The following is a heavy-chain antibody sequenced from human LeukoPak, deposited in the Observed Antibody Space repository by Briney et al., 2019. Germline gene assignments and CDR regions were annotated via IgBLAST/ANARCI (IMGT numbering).Heavy chain of an antibody. CDR1: GFTPRSYG. CDR3: ATKDAAVNHDSGNCYTPGYFDD. V-gene: IGHV3-23*01. CDR2: IRGRVDRT. D-gene: IGHD3-10*01. Sequence: GGSLRLSCAPSGFTPRSYGMAWVRRAPGKGRGWVSGIRGRVDRTFYADCVRGRFTISKDNSKNTLYLHMNSLRAEDTAVYYCATKDAAVNHDSGNCYTPGYFDDWGQGILVTVSS. J-gene: IGHJ4*02.